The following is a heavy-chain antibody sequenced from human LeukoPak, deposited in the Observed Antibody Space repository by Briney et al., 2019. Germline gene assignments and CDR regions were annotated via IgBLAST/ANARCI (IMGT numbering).Heavy chain of an antibody. CDR2: IYYSGST. CDR1: GGSISSGDYY. CDR3: ARALDSTLHPHYYYYYGMDV. Sequence: PSETLSLTCTVSGGSISSGDYYWSWIRQPPGKGLEWIGYIYYSGSTYYNPSLKSRVTISVDTSKNQFSLKLSTVTAADTAVYYCARALDSTLHPHYYYYYGMDVWGQGTTVTVSS. D-gene: IGHD3-22*01. J-gene: IGHJ6*02. V-gene: IGHV4-30-4*01.